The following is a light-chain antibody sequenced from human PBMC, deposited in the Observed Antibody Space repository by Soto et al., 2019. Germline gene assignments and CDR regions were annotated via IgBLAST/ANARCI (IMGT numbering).Light chain of an antibody. J-gene: IGKJ5*01. CDR1: QSVLSSSNNKNY. CDR2: CAS. V-gene: IGKV4-1*01. CDR3: HQSYSTPFT. Sequence: DIVMTQSPDSLAASLGERATINCKSSQSVLSSSNNKNYLAWYQQTPGQPPKLLIYCASTRESEVPDRFSGSGSGTDFTLTVSSLQAEDVAVYYCHQSYSTPFTFGQGTRLEIK.